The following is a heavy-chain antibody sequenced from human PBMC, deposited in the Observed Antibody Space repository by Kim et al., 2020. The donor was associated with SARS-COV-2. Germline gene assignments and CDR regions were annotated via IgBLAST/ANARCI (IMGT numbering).Heavy chain of an antibody. V-gene: IGHV4-34*01. CDR3: ARGRGQLPTYYYGMDV. Sequence: SETLSLTCAVYGGSFSGYYWSWIRQPPGKGLEWIGEINHSGSTNYNPSLKSRVTISVDTSKNQFSLKLSSVTAADTAVYYCARGRGQLPTYYYGMDVWGQGTTVTVSS. J-gene: IGHJ6*02. CDR1: GGSFSGYY. D-gene: IGHD2-2*01. CDR2: INHSGST.